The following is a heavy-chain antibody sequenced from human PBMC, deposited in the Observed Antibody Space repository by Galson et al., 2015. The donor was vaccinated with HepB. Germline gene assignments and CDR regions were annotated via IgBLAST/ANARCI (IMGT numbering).Heavy chain of an antibody. CDR2: ISGNGHST. J-gene: IGHJ4*02. CDR1: GFTFSTYA. Sequence: SLRLSCAASGFTFSTYAMHWVRQAPGTGLQYVSVISGNGHSTYYADSVKGRFTISRDNSKNTLYLQMNSLRAEDTAVYYCVKDLSGECSGGSCPFGSWGQGTLVTVSS. D-gene: IGHD2-15*01. CDR3: VKDLSGECSGGSCPFGS. V-gene: IGHV3-64D*06.